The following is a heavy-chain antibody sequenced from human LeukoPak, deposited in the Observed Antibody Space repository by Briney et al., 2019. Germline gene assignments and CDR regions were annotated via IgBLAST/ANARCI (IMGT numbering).Heavy chain of an antibody. CDR3: VRRSIASAEMMDY. V-gene: IGHV4-39*01. D-gene: IGHD6-13*01. CDR2: IYYTGST. J-gene: IGHJ4*02. Sequence: SETLSLTCTVSGGSTGSSSYYWGWIRQPPGKGLEWIGNIYYTGSTYYNLSLKSRVTISVDTSKNQFSLKVNSVTAADTAVYYCVRRSIASAEMMDYWGQGTLVTVSS. CDR1: GGSTGSSSYY.